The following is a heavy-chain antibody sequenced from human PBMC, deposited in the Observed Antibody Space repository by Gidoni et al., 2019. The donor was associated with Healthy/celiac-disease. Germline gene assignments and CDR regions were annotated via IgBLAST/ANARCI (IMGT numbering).Heavy chain of an antibody. V-gene: IGHV3-53*02. CDR3: ARDRGYDFWSGYAPYGMDV. CDR2: IYSGGST. CDR1: GFTVSSNY. D-gene: IGHD3-3*01. J-gene: IGHJ6*02. Sequence: EVQLVETGGGLIQPGGSLRLSCAASGFTVSSNYMSWVRQAPGKGLEWVSVIYSGGSTYYADSVKGRFTISRDNSKNTLYLQMNSLRAEDTAVYYCARDRGYDFWSGYAPYGMDVWGQGTTVTVSS.